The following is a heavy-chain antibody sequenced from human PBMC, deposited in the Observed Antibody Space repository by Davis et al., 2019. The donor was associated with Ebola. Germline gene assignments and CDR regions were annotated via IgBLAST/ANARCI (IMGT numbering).Heavy chain of an antibody. D-gene: IGHD3-9*01. CDR2: VYRSGDI. CDR1: GFSVSSNY. J-gene: IGHJ4*02. Sequence: GESLKISCAVSGFSVSSNYMSWVRQAPGKGLEWVSVVYRSGDIYYADSVRGRFTISRDNSQNTVHLQMNSLRVEDTAVYYCARGTLRYFDWLLYYFDYWGQGTLVTVSS. CDR3: ARGTLRYFDWLLYYFDY. V-gene: IGHV3-66*01.